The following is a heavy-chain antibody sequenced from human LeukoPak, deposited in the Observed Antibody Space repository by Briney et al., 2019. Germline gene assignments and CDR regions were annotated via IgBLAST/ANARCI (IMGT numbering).Heavy chain of an antibody. V-gene: IGHV3-30-3*01. CDR2: ISYDGSNK. D-gene: IGHD4-23*01. J-gene: IGHJ6*03. CDR1: GFTFSSYA. Sequence: GGSLRLSCAASGFTFSSYAMHWVRQAPGKGLEWVAVISYDGSNKYYADSVKGRFTISRDNSKNTLYLQMSSLRAEDTAVYYCAKALGSPTVVTPDHYYYYMDVWGKGTTVTVSS. CDR3: AKALGSPTVVTPDHYYYYMDV.